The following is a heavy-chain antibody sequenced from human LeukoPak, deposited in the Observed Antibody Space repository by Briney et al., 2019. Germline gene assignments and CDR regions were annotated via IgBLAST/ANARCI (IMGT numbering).Heavy chain of an antibody. Sequence: GGSLRLSCAASGFTFSDYWMTWVRQAPGKGPEWVANIKQDGSEKYYVDSVRGRFSISRDNVKNSLFLQMNSLRAEDTAVYYRARRGGSSSRRSPIDYWGQGTLVTVSS. V-gene: IGHV3-7*01. CDR1: GFTFSDYW. D-gene: IGHD6-6*01. J-gene: IGHJ4*02. CDR2: IKQDGSEK. CDR3: ARRGGSSSRRSPIDY.